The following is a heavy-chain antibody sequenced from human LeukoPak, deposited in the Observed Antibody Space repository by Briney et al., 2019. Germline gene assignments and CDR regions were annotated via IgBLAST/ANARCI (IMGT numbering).Heavy chain of an antibody. J-gene: IGHJ4*02. CDR1: GFTFSSYA. D-gene: IGHD3-22*01. CDR2: ISGSGGST. V-gene: IGHV3-23*01. Sequence: PGGSLRLSCAASGFTFSSYAMSWVRQAPGKGLEWVSAISGSGGSTYYADSVKGRFTISRDNSKNTLYLQMNSLRAEDTAVYYCAKDGGITMIVVVITQGYFDYWGQGTLVTVSS. CDR3: AKDGGITMIVVVITQGYFDY.